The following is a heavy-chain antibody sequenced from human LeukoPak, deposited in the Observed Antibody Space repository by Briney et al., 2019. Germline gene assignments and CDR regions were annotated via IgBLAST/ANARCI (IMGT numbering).Heavy chain of an antibody. CDR3: ARHVAFGSRYFDY. CDR2: IYYSGST. V-gene: IGHV4-59*08. D-gene: IGHD3-3*01. J-gene: IGHJ4*02. Sequence: PSETLSLTCTVSGGSISSYYWSWIRQPPGKGLEWIGYIYYSGSTNYNPSLKSRVTISVDTSKNQFSLKLSSVTAADTAVYYCARHVAFGSRYFDYWGQGTLVTVSS. CDR1: GGSISSYY.